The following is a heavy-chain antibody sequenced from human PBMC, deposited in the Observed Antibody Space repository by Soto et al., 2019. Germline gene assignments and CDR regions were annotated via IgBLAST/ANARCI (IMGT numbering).Heavy chain of an antibody. CDR3: ARGVEQQLTLLYYYMDV. Sequence: QVQLVQSGAEVKKPGASVKVSCKASGYTFTSYGISWVRQAPGQGLEWMGWISAYNGNTNYAQKPQGRVTMTTDTSTSTAYMELRSLRSDDTAVYYCARGVEQQLTLLYYYMDVWGKGTTVTVYS. D-gene: IGHD6-13*01. J-gene: IGHJ6*03. CDR2: ISAYNGNT. V-gene: IGHV1-18*01. CDR1: GYTFTSYG.